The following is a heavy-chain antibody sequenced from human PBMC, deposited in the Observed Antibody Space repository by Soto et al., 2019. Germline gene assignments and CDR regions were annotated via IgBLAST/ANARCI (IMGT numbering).Heavy chain of an antibody. Sequence: SETLSLTCTVSGGSVSSGSYYWSWIRQPPGKGLEWIGYIYYSGSTNYNPSLKSRITISVDTSKNQFSLKLSSVTAADTAVYYCARDMVRGVIKYPYGMDVWGQGTTVTVSS. CDR2: IYYSGST. CDR1: GGSVSSGSYY. V-gene: IGHV4-61*01. D-gene: IGHD3-10*01. J-gene: IGHJ6*02. CDR3: ARDMVRGVIKYPYGMDV.